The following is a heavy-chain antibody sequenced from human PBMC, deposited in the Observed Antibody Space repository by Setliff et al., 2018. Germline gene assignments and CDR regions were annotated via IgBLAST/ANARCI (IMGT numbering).Heavy chain of an antibody. Sequence: PSETLSLTCAVYGGSFSNYYWSWIRQPPGKGLEWIGEINHSGSTNYSPSLKSRVTISVDTSKNQFSLKLSSVTAADTAVYYCVREGLYDILTGYSLPTPFDPWGQGTLVTVS. J-gene: IGHJ5*02. CDR3: VREGLYDILTGYSLPTPFDP. CDR2: INHSGST. CDR1: GGSFSNYY. D-gene: IGHD3-9*01. V-gene: IGHV4-34*01.